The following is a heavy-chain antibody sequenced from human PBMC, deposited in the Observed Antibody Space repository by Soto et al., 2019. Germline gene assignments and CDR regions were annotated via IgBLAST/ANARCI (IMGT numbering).Heavy chain of an antibody. CDR3: AKEGAGETTSKASDI. CDR1: GFSFGTYA. CDR2: ISGRGGTT. Sequence: EVQLLESGGTLVQPGGSLRLSCAVSGFSFGTYAMAWVRLAPGKGLEWLSTISGRGGTTYYAGSVKGRFTISRDNSKNMMFLQMNSLRVDDTAVCYCAKEGAGETTSKASDIWGQGTLVTVSS. J-gene: IGHJ3*02. V-gene: IGHV3-23*01. D-gene: IGHD1-1*01.